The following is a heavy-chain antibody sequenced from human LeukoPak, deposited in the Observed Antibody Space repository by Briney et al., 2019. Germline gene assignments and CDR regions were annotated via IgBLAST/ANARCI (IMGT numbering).Heavy chain of an antibody. Sequence: SETLSLTCTVSGGSISSYYWSWIRQPPGKGLECLGYIYYTGNTNYSPSLKSRVTISVDTSKNQFSLKLSSVTAADTAVYYCARRDYSSGFYFFDYWGQGTLVTVSS. D-gene: IGHD3-22*01. CDR1: GGSISSYY. CDR3: ARRDYSSGFYFFDY. J-gene: IGHJ4*02. V-gene: IGHV4-59*12. CDR2: IYYTGNT.